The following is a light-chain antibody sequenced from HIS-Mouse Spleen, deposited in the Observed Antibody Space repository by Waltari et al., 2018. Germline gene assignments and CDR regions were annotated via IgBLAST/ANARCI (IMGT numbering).Light chain of an antibody. CDR3: QVWDSSSDHVV. Sequence: SYVLTQPPSVSVAPGKTARITCGGNKIGGKSVHWYQQKPGQAPVLVVYDDSDRPSRIAERFSGSNSGNTATLTISRVEAGDEADYYCQVWDSSSDHVVFGGGTKLTVL. V-gene: IGLV3-21*03. J-gene: IGLJ2*01. CDR2: DDS. CDR1: KIGGKS.